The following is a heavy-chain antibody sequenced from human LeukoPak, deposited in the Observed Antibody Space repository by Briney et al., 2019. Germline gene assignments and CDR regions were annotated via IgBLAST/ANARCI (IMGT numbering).Heavy chain of an antibody. J-gene: IGHJ4*02. CDR3: AKDILWFGAFDY. Sequence: PGGSLRLSCAAFGFTFSSYAMSWVRQAPGKGLEWVSAISGSGGSTYYADSVKGRFTISRDNSKNTLYLQMNSLRAEDTAVYYCAKDILWFGAFDYWGQGTLVTVSS. V-gene: IGHV3-23*01. D-gene: IGHD3-10*01. CDR2: ISGSGGST. CDR1: GFTFSSYA.